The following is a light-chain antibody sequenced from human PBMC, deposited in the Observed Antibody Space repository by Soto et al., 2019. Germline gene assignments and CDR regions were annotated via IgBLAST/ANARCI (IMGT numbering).Light chain of an antibody. CDR3: QQYGSYPGT. J-gene: IGKJ2*01. CDR1: QSISNW. V-gene: IGKV1-5*03. CDR2: EAS. Sequence: DIQMTQSPSTLSVSVGDRVTITCRASQSISNWLSWYQQKPGKAPNLLIYEASRLDGTVPSRFSGSASGTDFTLTINSLQPDDFATYFCQQYGSYPGTFGQGTKVEIK.